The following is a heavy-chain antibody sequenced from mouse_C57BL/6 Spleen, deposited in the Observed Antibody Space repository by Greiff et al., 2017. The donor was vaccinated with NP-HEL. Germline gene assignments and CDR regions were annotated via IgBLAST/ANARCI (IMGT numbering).Heavy chain of an antibody. J-gene: IGHJ3*01. CDR1: GFTFSDYY. Sequence: EVKLMESEGGLVQPGSSMKLSCTASGFTFSDYYMAWVRQVPEKGLEWVAHINYDGSSTHYVDSVKRRFIISRDNAKNSLYLQMSNLKSEDTGTYYCARGDYYGSSTGCAYWGQGTPVTVSA. CDR2: INYDGSST. CDR3: ARGDYYGSSTGCAY. D-gene: IGHD1-1*01. V-gene: IGHV5-16*01.